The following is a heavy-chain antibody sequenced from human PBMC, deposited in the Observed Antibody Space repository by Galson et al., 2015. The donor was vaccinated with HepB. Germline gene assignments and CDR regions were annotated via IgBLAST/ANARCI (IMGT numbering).Heavy chain of an antibody. CDR1: GYTSSSYY. Sequence: SVKVSCKASGYTSSSYYMHWVRQAPGQGLEWMGIIDPSGASTSYAQKFQGRVTMTRDTSTSIVYMELSSLRSEDTAVYYCTRGRRRSSSWYDWFDPWGQGTLVTVSS. D-gene: IGHD6-13*01. CDR3: TRGRRRSSSWYDWFDP. V-gene: IGHV1-46*03. CDR2: IDPSGAST. J-gene: IGHJ5*02.